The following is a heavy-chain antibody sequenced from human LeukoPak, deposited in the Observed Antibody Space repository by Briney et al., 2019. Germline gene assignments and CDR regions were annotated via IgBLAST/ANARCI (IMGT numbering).Heavy chain of an antibody. CDR2: MNPNSGNT. CDR3: ARGDYGGTLYYGMDV. D-gene: IGHD4-23*01. CDR1: GYTFTSYD. J-gene: IGHJ6*02. Sequence: GASVKVSCKASGYTFTSYDINWVRQATGQGLEWMGWMNPNSGNTGYAQKFQGRVTMTRNTSISTAYMELSGLRSEDTAVYYCARGDYGGTLYYGMDVWGQGTTVTVSS. V-gene: IGHV1-8*01.